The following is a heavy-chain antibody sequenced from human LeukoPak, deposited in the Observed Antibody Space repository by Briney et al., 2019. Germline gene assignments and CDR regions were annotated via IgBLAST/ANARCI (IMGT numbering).Heavy chain of an antibody. CDR2: TSAYNGNT. Sequence: ASVKVSCKASGYTFTSYGISWVRQAPGQGLEWMGWTSAYNGNTNYAQKLQGRVTMTTDTSTSTAYMELRSLRSDDTAVYYCARDVEPRWGDYEDYWGQGTLVTVSS. D-gene: IGHD4-17*01. CDR3: ARDVEPRWGDYEDY. CDR1: GYTFTSYG. J-gene: IGHJ4*02. V-gene: IGHV1-18*01.